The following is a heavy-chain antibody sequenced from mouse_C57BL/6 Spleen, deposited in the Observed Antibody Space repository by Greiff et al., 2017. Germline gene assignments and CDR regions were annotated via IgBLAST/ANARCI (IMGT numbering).Heavy chain of an antibody. J-gene: IGHJ2*01. CDR1: GYTFTSYW. CDR3: ARSRDSSGYFDY. D-gene: IGHD3-2*02. CDR2: IDPSDSET. Sequence: QVQLQQPGAELVRPGSSVQLSCKASGYTFTSYWLHWVKQRPIQGLDWIGNIDPSDSETHYNQKFKDKATLTVDKSSSTAYMQLSSLTSEDSAVYYCARSRDSSGYFDYWGQGTTLTVSS. V-gene: IGHV1-52*01.